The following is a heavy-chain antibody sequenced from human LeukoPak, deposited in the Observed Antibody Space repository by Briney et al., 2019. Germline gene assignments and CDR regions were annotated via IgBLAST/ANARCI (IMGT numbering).Heavy chain of an antibody. CDR2: VYMTGST. Sequence: SETLSLTCTISGASISSGSYYWGWIRQPAGKGLEWIGRVYMTGSTNYNPSLNSRVTISIDTSKNQFSLNLSSVTAADTAVYYCARRIDTVLDYWGQGTLVTVSS. V-gene: IGHV4-61*02. J-gene: IGHJ4*02. CDR3: ARRIDTVLDY. D-gene: IGHD2-8*02. CDR1: GASISSGSYY.